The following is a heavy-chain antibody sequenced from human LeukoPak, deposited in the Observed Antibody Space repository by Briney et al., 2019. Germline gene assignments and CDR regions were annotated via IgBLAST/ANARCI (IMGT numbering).Heavy chain of an antibody. CDR1: GFTFSSYA. Sequence: PGGSLRLSCAASGFTFSSYAMHWVRQAPGKGLEWVAVISYDGSNKYYADSVKGRFTISRDNSKNTLYLQMNSLRAEDTAVYYCARDRQDTMIPDYWGQGTLVTVSS. D-gene: IGHD3-22*01. CDR2: ISYDGSNK. CDR3: ARDRQDTMIPDY. J-gene: IGHJ4*02. V-gene: IGHV3-30-3*01.